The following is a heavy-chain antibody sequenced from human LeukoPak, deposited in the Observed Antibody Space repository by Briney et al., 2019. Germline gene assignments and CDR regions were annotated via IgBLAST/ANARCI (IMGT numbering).Heavy chain of an antibody. Sequence: GASVKVSCKASGYTFTSYGISWVRQAPGQGLAWMGWISAYNGNTNYAQKLQGRVTMTTDTSTSTAYMELRSLRSDDTAVYYCARSVLYYDFWSGYYTGDRSSSAFDIWGQGTMVTVSS. V-gene: IGHV1-18*01. CDR3: ARSVLYYDFWSGYYTGDRSSSAFDI. CDR2: ISAYNGNT. D-gene: IGHD3-3*01. CDR1: GYTFTSYG. J-gene: IGHJ3*02.